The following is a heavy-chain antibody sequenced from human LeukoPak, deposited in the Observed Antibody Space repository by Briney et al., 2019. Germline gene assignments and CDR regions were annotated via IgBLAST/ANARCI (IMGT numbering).Heavy chain of an antibody. CDR2: TYYRSKWYN. V-gene: IGHV6-1*01. Sequence: SQTLSLTCAISGDSVSNNNGAWKWLRQPPSRGLEWLGRTYYRSKWYNDYAGSLISRITISPDTSKNQFSLQLYSVTPEDTAVYYCARDVGTTGWHTFDYWGQGTLVTVSS. J-gene: IGHJ4*02. CDR3: ARDVGTTGWHTFDY. D-gene: IGHD3-9*01. CDR1: GDSVSNNNGA.